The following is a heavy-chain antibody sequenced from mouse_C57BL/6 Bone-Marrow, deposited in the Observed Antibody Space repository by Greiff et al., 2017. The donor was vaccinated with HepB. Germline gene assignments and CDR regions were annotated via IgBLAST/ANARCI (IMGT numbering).Heavy chain of an antibody. Sequence: VQLQQSGPELVKPGASVKISCKASGYTFTDYYMNWVKQSHGKSLEWIGDINPNNGGTSYNQKFKGKATLTVDKSSSTAYMELRSLTSEDSAVYYCARGDMVTTKEVEDFAYWGQGTLVTVSA. D-gene: IGHD2-2*01. CDR1: GYTFTDYY. CDR2: INPNNGGT. J-gene: IGHJ3*01. V-gene: IGHV1-26*01. CDR3: ARGDMVTTKEVEDFAY.